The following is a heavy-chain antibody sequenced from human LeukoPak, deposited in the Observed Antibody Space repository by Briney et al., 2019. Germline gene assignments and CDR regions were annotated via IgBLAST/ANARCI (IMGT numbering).Heavy chain of an antibody. J-gene: IGHJ4*02. CDR3: ARRVAAAGTGEDY. CDR1: GYSFTSYW. CDR2: IYPGDSDI. D-gene: IGHD6-13*01. Sequence: GESLKISCEGSGYSFTSYWIGWVRQMPGKGLEWMGTIYPGDSDIRYSPSFQGQVTISADKSISTAYLQWSSLKASDTAMYYCARRVAAAGTGEDYWGQGTLVTVSS. V-gene: IGHV5-51*01.